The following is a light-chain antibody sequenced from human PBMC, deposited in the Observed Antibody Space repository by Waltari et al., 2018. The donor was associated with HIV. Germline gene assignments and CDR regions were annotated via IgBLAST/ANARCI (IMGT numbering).Light chain of an antibody. Sequence: QLVLTQSPSASASLGASVKLTCPLRSGHSSYAIAWHPQQPEKGPRYLMKLNNDGSHTKGDGIPNRFSGSSSGAERYLTISSLQSEDEADYYCQTWGSGIQVFGSGTKVTVL. CDR1: SGHSSYA. V-gene: IGLV4-69*01. J-gene: IGLJ1*01. CDR2: LNNDGSH. CDR3: QTWGSGIQV.